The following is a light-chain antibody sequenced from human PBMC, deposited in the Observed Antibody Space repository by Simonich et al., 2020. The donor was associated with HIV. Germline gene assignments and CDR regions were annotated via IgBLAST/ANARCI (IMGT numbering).Light chain of an antibody. CDR1: QSIRSN. J-gene: IGKJ4*01. CDR2: AAS. Sequence: EIVITHSPATLSVSPGERATLSCRASQSIRSNLAWYQQKPGQTPRLLIYAASTRATGIPVGCSGSGAGTECTLTISSMESEDFAVYYCQQYNNWTPAFGGGTNVEIK. V-gene: IGKV3-15*01. CDR3: QQYNNWTPA.